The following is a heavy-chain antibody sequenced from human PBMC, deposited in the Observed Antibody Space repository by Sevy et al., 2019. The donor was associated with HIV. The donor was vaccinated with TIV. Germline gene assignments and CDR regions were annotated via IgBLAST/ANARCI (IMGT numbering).Heavy chain of an antibody. CDR1: GYSISSGYY. CDR3: ARRGDCSSTSCYFIHNWFDP. V-gene: IGHV4-38-2*01. J-gene: IGHJ5*02. D-gene: IGHD2-2*01. CDR2: IYHSGST. Sequence: SETLSLTCAVSGYSISSGYYWGWIRQPPGKGLEWIGSIYHSGSTYYNPSLKSRVTISVDTSKNQFSLKLSSVTAADTAVYYCARRGDCSSTSCYFIHNWFDPWGQGTLVTVSS.